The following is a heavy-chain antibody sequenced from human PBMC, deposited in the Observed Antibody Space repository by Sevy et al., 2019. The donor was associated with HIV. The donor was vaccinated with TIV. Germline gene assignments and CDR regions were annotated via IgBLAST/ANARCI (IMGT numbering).Heavy chain of an antibody. CDR1: GVSITRSY. J-gene: IGHJ6*03. Sequence: SETLSLTCNVSGVSITRSYWNWIRQTPGKGLEWIAFVYYTGKTNYNPSLKSRVTVSLDTSKNQCSLKLSSVTAADTAVYYCARGGAGRQFDYYYYMDVWGKGTTVTVSS. V-gene: IGHV4-59*01. CDR2: VYYTGKT. CDR3: ARGGAGRQFDYYYYMDV. D-gene: IGHD6-6*01.